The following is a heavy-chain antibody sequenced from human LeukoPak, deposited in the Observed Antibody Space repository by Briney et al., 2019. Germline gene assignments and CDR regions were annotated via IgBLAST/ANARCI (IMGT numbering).Heavy chain of an antibody. J-gene: IGHJ4*02. D-gene: IGHD3-22*01. V-gene: IGHV1-18*01. Sequence: GASVKVSCKASGYTFTSYGISWVRQAPGQGLEWMGWISAYNGNTNYAQRLQGRVTMTTDTSTSTAYMELRSLRSDDTAVYYCARDSGTDYYDSSGYSVPAYYFDYWGQGTLVTVSS. CDR3: ARDSGTDYYDSSGYSVPAYYFDY. CDR1: GYTFTSYG. CDR2: ISAYNGNT.